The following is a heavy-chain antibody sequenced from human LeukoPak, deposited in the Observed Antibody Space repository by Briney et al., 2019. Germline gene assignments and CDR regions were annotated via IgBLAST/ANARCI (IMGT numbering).Heavy chain of an antibody. CDR3: ARDPYNYDRSGYKLDSYFDY. CDR1: GFTFSSYG. Sequence: GGSLRLSCAASGFTFSSYGMHWVRQAPGKGLEWVAFIRYDGSNKYYADSVKGRFTIPRDKSKNTLYLQMNSLRAEDTAVYYCARDPYNYDRSGYKLDSYFDYWGQGTLVTVSS. D-gene: IGHD3-22*01. V-gene: IGHV3-30*02. CDR2: IRYDGSNK. J-gene: IGHJ4*02.